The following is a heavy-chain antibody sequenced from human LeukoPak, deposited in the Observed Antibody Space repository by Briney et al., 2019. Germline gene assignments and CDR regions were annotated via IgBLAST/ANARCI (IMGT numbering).Heavy chain of an antibody. D-gene: IGHD6-19*01. Sequence: PGGSLRLSCAASGFTFSNFAMSWVRQAPGKGLEWVSTISGSGGSTFYADSVKGRFTISRDNSKNTLFLQMNSLRAEDTAIYYCAKEGSSGWSSSGGDYWGQGSLVTVSS. CDR3: AKEGSSGWSSSGGDY. V-gene: IGHV3-23*01. J-gene: IGHJ4*02. CDR1: GFTFSNFA. CDR2: ISGSGGST.